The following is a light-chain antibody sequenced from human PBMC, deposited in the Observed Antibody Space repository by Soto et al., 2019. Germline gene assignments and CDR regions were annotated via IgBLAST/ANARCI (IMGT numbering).Light chain of an antibody. J-gene: IGKJ5*01. CDR3: QQYNSYSSYT. Sequence: VIWMTQSPSLLSASTGDRVTISCRMSQGISSYLAWYQQKPGKAPKLLIYKASSLESGVPSRFSGSGSGTEFTLTISSLQPDDFATYYCQQYNSYSSYTFGQGTRLEIK. CDR2: KAS. V-gene: IGKV1D-8*03. CDR1: QGISSY.